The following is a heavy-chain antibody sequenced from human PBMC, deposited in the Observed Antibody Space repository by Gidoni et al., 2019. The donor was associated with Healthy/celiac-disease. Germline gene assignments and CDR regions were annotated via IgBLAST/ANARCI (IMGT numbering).Heavy chain of an antibody. CDR3: ARDTVLWFGELYGMDV. D-gene: IGHD3-10*01. CDR1: GYTFTGYY. V-gene: IGHV1-2*02. Sequence: QVQLVQSGAEVKKPGPSVKVSCKASGYTFTGYYMHWVRQAPGQGLEWMGWINPNSGGTNYAQKFQGRVTMTRDTSISTAYMELSRLRSDDTAVYYCARDTVLWFGELYGMDVWGQGTTVTVSS. CDR2: INPNSGGT. J-gene: IGHJ6*02.